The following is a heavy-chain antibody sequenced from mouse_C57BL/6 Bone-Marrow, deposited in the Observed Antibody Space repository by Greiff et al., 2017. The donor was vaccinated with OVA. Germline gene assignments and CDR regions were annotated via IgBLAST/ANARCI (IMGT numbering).Heavy chain of an antibody. D-gene: IGHD2-2*01. CDR1: GYTFTSYG. CDR2: IYPRSGNT. J-gene: IGHJ2*01. Sequence: QVQLQQSGAELARPGASVKLSCKASGYTFTSYGISWVKQRTGQGLEWIGEIYPRSGNTYYNEKFKGKATLTADKSSSTAYMELRSLTSEDSAVYFCARSPLYGYDSYYFDYWGQGTTLTVSS. V-gene: IGHV1-81*01. CDR3: ARSPLYGYDSYYFDY.